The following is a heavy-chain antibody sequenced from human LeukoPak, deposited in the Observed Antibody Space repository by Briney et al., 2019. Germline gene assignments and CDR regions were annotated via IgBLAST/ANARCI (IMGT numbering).Heavy chain of an antibody. D-gene: IGHD3-10*01. Sequence: GGSLRLSCAASGFTFTNYNFYWVRQAPGRGLEWVSSISSTSSYIHYADSMKGRFTISRDNAKNSLYLQMNSLRAEDTAVYYCARALWSGPVYYGMDVWGQGTTVTVSS. J-gene: IGHJ6*02. CDR1: GFTFTNYN. CDR2: ISSTSSYI. V-gene: IGHV3-21*06. CDR3: ARALWSGPVYYGMDV.